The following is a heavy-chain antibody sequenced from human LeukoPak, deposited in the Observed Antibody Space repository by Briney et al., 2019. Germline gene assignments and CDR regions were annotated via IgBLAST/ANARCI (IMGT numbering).Heavy chain of an antibody. Sequence: GASVKVSCKASGGTFSSYAISWVRQAPGQGLEWMGGIIPIFGTANYAQKFQGRVTITRNTSISTAYMELSSLRSEDTAVYYCARGDIVVVTSPFDIWGQGTMVTVSS. CDR3: ARGDIVVVTSPFDI. J-gene: IGHJ3*02. CDR1: GGTFSSYA. D-gene: IGHD2-21*02. CDR2: IIPIFGTA. V-gene: IGHV1-69*05.